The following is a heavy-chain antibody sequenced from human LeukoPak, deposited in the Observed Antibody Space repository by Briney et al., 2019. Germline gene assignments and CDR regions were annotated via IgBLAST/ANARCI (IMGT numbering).Heavy chain of an antibody. CDR2: ISGSGDRA. D-gene: IGHD1-14*01. Sequence: GGSLRLSCAASGFTFSSYTMTWVRQAPGKGLEWVSSISGSGDRAYYADSVKGRFTISRDNSKNTLDLQMNSLRAEDTAVYYCAKDGQWGTSLSAFDIWGQGTMATVSS. J-gene: IGHJ3*02. CDR1: GFTFSSYT. V-gene: IGHV3-23*01. CDR3: AKDGQWGTSLSAFDI.